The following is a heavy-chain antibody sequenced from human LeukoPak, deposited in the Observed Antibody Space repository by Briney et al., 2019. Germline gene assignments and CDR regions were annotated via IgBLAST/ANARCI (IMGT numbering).Heavy chain of an antibody. Sequence: ASVKVSCKASGYTFTSYAMNWVRQAPGQGLEWMGWINTNTGNPTYAQGFTGRFVFSLDTSVSTAYLQISSLKAEDTAVYYCARDLGGGWQQLPFVRANYYYYMDDWGKGTTVTVSS. CDR3: ARDLGGGWQQLPFVRANYYYYMDD. J-gene: IGHJ6*03. CDR2: INTNTGNP. D-gene: IGHD6-13*01. CDR1: GYTFTSYA. V-gene: IGHV7-4-1*02.